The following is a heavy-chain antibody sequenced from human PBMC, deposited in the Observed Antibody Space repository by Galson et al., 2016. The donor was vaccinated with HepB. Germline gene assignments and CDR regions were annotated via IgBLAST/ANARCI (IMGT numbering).Heavy chain of an antibody. Sequence: LRLSCAASGFTFNTYAMSWVRQAPGKGPEWVSAVTGNGGTTYYTDSVKGRFTISRDNSKNTLYLQMNSLRVDDTAVYYCAKRDYSDSDGYLPLFDRWGQGTLVTVSS. CDR1: GFTFNTYA. V-gene: IGHV3-23*01. CDR2: VTGNGGTT. D-gene: IGHD3-22*01. CDR3: AKRDYSDSDGYLPLFDR. J-gene: IGHJ4*02.